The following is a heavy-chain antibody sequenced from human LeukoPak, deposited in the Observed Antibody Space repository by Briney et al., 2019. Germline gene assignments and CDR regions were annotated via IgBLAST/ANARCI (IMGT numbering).Heavy chain of an antibody. CDR1: GGSISNYY. J-gene: IGHJ5*02. D-gene: IGHD3-22*01. Sequence: SETLSLTCTVSGGSISNYYWSWIRQPPGKGLEWIGYIYYRGSTNYNPSLKSRVTISVDTSKNQLSLKLTSVTAADTAVYYCARDHDSSGYYYVGGWFDPWGQGTLVTVPS. CDR3: ARDHDSSGYYYVGGWFDP. V-gene: IGHV4-59*01. CDR2: IYYRGST.